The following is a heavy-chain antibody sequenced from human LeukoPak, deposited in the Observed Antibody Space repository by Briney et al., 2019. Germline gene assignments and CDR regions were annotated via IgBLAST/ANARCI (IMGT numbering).Heavy chain of an antibody. CDR1: GGSIRSYY. Sequence: SETLSLTCIVSGGSIRSYYWSWIRQPPGKGLEWIGYIFYSGGTSYNPSLKSRVTISVDRTKNQFSLKLSSVTAADTAVYYCARAPYYYYDILTGYYLVGYFDYWGQGTLVTVSS. CDR3: ARAPYYYYDILTGYYLVGYFDY. D-gene: IGHD3-9*01. J-gene: IGHJ4*02. V-gene: IGHV4-59*01. CDR2: IFYSGGT.